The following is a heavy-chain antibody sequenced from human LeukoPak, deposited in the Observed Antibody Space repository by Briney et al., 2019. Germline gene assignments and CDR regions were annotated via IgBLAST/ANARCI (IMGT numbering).Heavy chain of an antibody. D-gene: IGHD2-2*01. CDR2: IYSGGST. Sequence: GSLRLSCAASGFTVSSNYMSWVRQAPGKGLEWVSVIYSGGSTYYADSVKGRFTISRDNAKNSLYLQMNSLRAEDTAVYYCARAYCSSTSCYFDYWGQGTLVTVSS. CDR1: GFTVSSNY. V-gene: IGHV3-53*01. CDR3: ARAYCSSTSCYFDY. J-gene: IGHJ4*02.